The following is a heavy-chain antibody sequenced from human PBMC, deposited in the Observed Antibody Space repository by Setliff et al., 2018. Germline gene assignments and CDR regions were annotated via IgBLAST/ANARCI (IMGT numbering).Heavy chain of an antibody. CDR1: GDTFSTYA. Sequence: ASVKVSCKASGDTFSTYALSWVRQAPGQGLEWMGGIIPLLETAKYAQKFQGRVTVTADESTSTAYMEVSSLRSEDTAVFYCARDTRDRYDTSGHYLSLDSWGQGTLVTVSS. V-gene: IGHV1-69*13. CDR2: IIPLLETA. CDR3: ARDTRDRYDTSGHYLSLDS. J-gene: IGHJ4*02. D-gene: IGHD3-22*01.